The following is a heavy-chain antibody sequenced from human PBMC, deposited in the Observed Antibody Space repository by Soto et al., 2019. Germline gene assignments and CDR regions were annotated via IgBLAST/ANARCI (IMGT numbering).Heavy chain of an antibody. J-gene: IGHJ2*01. CDR2: FDPEDGET. V-gene: IGHV1-24*01. CDR1: GYTLTELS. CDR3: ATVAGYCSGGSCYSGPLVDWYFDL. Sequence: QVQLVQSGAEVKKPGASVKVSCKVSGYTLTELSMHWVRQAPGKGPEWMGGFDPEDGETIYAQKFQGRVTMTEDTSTDTAYMELSSLRSEDTAVYYCATVAGYCSGGSCYSGPLVDWYFDLWGRGTLVTVSS. D-gene: IGHD2-15*01.